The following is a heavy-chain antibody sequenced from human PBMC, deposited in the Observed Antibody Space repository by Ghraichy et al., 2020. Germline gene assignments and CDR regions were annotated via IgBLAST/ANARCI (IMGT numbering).Heavy chain of an antibody. CDR2: INHSGST. Sequence: SETLSLTCAVYGGSFSGYYWSWIRQPPGKGLEWIGEINHSGSTNYNPSLKSRVTISVDTSKNQFSLKLSSVTAADTAVYYCASAPPAISSGWYRTYYGMDAWGQGTTVTVSS. CDR3: ASAPPAISSGWYRTYYGMDA. J-gene: IGHJ6*02. CDR1: GGSFSGYY. V-gene: IGHV4-34*01. D-gene: IGHD6-19*01.